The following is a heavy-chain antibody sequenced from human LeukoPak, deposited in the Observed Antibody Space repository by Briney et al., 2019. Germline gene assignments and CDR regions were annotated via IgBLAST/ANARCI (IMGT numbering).Heavy chain of an antibody. CDR2: VDPDGTTT. CDR1: GFTLSNYW. D-gene: IGHD2-8*02. Sequence: GSLRLSCTASGFTLSNYWMHWVRQPPGEGLVWVSRVDPDGTTTNYADSVTGRFTTSRDNAKNTLYLQMNSLRAEDTALYYCTRVQAGRSGLMDVWGRGTTVTVSS. CDR3: TRVQAGRSGLMDV. V-gene: IGHV3-74*01. J-gene: IGHJ6*02.